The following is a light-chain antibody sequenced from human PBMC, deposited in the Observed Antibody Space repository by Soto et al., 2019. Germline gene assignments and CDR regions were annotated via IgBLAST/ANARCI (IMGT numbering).Light chain of an antibody. CDR3: QQCKDWPLT. Sequence: EIVLTQSPATLSVSAGGTVTLSCRASQSIRTNVAWYQQIPGQAPRLLVYGASTRATGIPARFSGSGSGTEFTLTISSLQSEDFAVYYCQQCKDWPLTFGGGTKVEIK. CDR2: GAS. V-gene: IGKV3-15*01. CDR1: QSIRTN. J-gene: IGKJ4*01.